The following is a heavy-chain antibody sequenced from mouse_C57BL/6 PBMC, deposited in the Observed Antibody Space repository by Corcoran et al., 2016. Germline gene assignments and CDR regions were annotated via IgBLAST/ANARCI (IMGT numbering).Heavy chain of an antibody. J-gene: IGHJ1*03. CDR2: INTYSGVP. CDR1: GYSFTTYG. CDR3: ARSDSIHGHWYFDV. Sequence: QIQLVQSGPELKKPGETVKISCKASGYSFTTYGMSWVKQAPGKGLKWMGWINTYSGVPTSADDFKGRFDFSLETSASTAYLQINNLKNEDTATYFCARSDSIHGHWYFDVWRTGTTVTVSS. V-gene: IGHV9-3*01.